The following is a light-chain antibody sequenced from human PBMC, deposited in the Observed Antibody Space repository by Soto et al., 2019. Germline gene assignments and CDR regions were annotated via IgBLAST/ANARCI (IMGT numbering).Light chain of an antibody. J-gene: IGKJ5*01. Sequence: DIVMTQSPATLSVSPGERATLSCRASQSVSSNLAWYQQKPGQAPRLLIYDATTRATGIPTRFSGSGSGTEFTLTSSSLQSEDFVVYYCQQYHKWPPITFGQGTHLEI. CDR3: QQYHKWPPIT. CDR2: DAT. V-gene: IGKV3-15*01. CDR1: QSVSSN.